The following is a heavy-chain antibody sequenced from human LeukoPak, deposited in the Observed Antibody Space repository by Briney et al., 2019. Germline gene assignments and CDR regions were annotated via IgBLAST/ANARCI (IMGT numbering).Heavy chain of an antibody. CDR2: IYYSGST. J-gene: IGHJ1*01. V-gene: IGHV4-39*01. CDR3: ARHGTVRGPIAAAGTEYFQH. Sequence: SETLSLTCTVSGGSISSSSYYWSWIRQPPGKGLEWIGSIYYSGSTYYNPSLKSRVTISVDTSKNQFSLKLSSVTAADTAVYYCARHGTVRGPIAAAGTEYFQHWGQGTLVTVSS. D-gene: IGHD6-13*01. CDR1: GGSISSSSYY.